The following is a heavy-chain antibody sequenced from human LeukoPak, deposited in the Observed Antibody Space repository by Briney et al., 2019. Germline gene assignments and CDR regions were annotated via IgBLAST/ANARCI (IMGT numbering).Heavy chain of an antibody. CDR1: GFTFSSYA. Sequence: GGSLRLSCAASGFTFSSYAMSWVRQAPGKGLEWVSVISGSGGSTCHANSVKGRFTISRDNSKNTLYLQMNFLRAEDTAVYYCSKDQVKDYSNYFDYRGQGTLVTVSS. V-gene: IGHV3-23*01. J-gene: IGHJ4*02. CDR3: SKDQVKDYSNYFDY. D-gene: IGHD4-11*01. CDR2: ISGSGGST.